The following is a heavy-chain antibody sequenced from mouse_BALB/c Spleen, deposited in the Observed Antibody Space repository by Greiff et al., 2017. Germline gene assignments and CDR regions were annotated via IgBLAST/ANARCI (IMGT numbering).Heavy chain of an antibody. Sequence: EVKLMESGGGLVKPGGSLKLSCAASGFTFSSYTMSWVRQTPEKRLEWVATISSGGSYTYYPDSVKGRFTISRDNAKNTLYLQMSSLKSEDTAMYYCTRDKPLDGYSSAWFAYWGQGTLVTVSA. D-gene: IGHD2-3*01. CDR3: TRDKPLDGYSSAWFAY. J-gene: IGHJ3*01. CDR2: ISSGGSYT. V-gene: IGHV5-6-4*01. CDR1: GFTFSSYT.